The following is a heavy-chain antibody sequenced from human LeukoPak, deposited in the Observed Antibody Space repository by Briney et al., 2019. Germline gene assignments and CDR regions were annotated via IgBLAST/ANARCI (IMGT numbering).Heavy chain of an antibody. V-gene: IGHV4-31*03. CDR1: GGSISSGGYY. Sequence: PSETLSLTYTVSGGSISSGGYYWSWIRQHPGKGLEWIGYIYYSGSTYYNPSLKSRVTISVDTSKNQFSLKLSSVTAADTAVYYCAREHSGYEGSVDYWGKGTLVTVSS. CDR3: AREHSGYEGSVDY. D-gene: IGHD5-12*01. CDR2: IYYSGST. J-gene: IGHJ4*02.